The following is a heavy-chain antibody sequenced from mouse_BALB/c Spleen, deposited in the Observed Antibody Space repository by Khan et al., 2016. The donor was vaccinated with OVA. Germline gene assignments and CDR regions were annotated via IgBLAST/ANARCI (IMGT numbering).Heavy chain of an antibody. CDR2: ISYSGGT. CDR1: GYSITSGYA. Sequence: EVKLEVSGPGLVKPSQSLSLTCTVTGYSITSGYAWNWIRQFPGNKLEWMGYISYSGGTSYNPSLTSRISITRDTSKNQFFLQLHSVTTEDTATYYCARGNYYGYYFDYWGQGTTLTVSS. D-gene: IGHD1-1*01. CDR3: ARGNYYGYYFDY. J-gene: IGHJ2*01. V-gene: IGHV3-2*02.